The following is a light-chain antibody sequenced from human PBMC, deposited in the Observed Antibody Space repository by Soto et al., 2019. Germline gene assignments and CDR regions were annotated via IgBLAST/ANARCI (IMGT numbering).Light chain of an antibody. V-gene: IGKV3-11*01. J-gene: IGKJ4*01. Sequence: EIVLTQSPATLSLSPGERATLSCRASQSVSSYLAWYQQKPGQAPRLLIYDASNRATGIPARFSGSGSGTDFTLTISTREPEDFAVYYCQQRSKWPLTCGGGTKVEIK. CDR2: DAS. CDR3: QQRSKWPLT. CDR1: QSVSSY.